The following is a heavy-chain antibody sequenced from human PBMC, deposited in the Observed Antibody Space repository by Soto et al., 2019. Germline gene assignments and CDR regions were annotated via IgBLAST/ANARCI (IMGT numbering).Heavy chain of an antibody. V-gene: IGHV3-23*01. Sequence: EVLLLESGGDVVQPGGSLRLSCVASGITFVSRAMSWVRQAPGEGLEWVSTITDNGGDTKSADSVRGRFTISRDNSKTTLYLQMSSLRAEDSAVYYCARGSTDSYPGSRIFDFWGRGTLVTVSS. CDR1: GITFVSRA. D-gene: IGHD3-10*01. CDR3: ARGSTDSYPGSRIFDF. CDR2: ITDNGGDT. J-gene: IGHJ4*02.